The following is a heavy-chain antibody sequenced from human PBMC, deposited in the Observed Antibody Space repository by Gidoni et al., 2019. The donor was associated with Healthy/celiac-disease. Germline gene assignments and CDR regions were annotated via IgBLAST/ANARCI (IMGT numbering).Heavy chain of an antibody. CDR3: ARVGGSYYYYGMDV. J-gene: IGHJ6*02. CDR2: ISSSSSYI. D-gene: IGHD1-26*01. V-gene: IGHV3-21*01. Sequence: EVQLVESGGGLVKPGGSLRLSCAASGFTFSSYSMNWVSSISSSSSYIYYADSVKGRFTISRDNAKNSLYLQMNSLRAEDTAVYYCARVGGSYYYYGMDVWGQGTTVTVSS. CDR1: GFTFSSYS.